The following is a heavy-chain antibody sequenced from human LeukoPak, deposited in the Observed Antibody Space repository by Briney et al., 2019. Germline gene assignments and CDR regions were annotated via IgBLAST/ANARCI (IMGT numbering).Heavy chain of an antibody. CDR2: ISSSGSTI. J-gene: IGHJ4*02. CDR3: ARTYYYDSSGYYFLDY. V-gene: IGHV3-48*03. Sequence: GGSLRLSCAASGFTFSSYTMNWVRQAPGKGLEWVSYISSSGSTIYYADSVKGRFTISRDNAKNSLYLQMNSLRAEDTAVYYCARTYYYDSSGYYFLDYWGQGTLVTVSS. CDR1: GFTFSSYT. D-gene: IGHD3-22*01.